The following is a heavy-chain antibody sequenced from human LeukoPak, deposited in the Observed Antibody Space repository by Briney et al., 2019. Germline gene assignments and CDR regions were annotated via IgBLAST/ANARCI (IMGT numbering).Heavy chain of an antibody. CDR3: AKAYYGSGSAFDY. J-gene: IGHJ4*02. CDR1: RFTFSTYA. D-gene: IGHD3-10*01. CDR2: ISGSGDST. Sequence: GGSLRLSCTASRFTFSTYAMSWVRQAPGKGLEWVSTISGSGDSTYYADSVKGRFTISRDNSKNTLYLQMNSLRAEDTAVYYCAKAYYGSGSAFDYWGQGTLVTVSS. V-gene: IGHV3-23*01.